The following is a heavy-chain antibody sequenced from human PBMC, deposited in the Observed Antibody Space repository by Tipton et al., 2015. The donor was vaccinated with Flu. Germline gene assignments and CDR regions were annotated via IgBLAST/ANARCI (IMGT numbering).Heavy chain of an antibody. CDR2: INPSGGST. Sequence: QVQLVQSGAEVKKPGASVKVSCKASGYTFTSYYMHWVRQAPGQGLEWMGIINPSGGSTSYAQKFQGRVTMTRDTSTSTVYMELSSLRSEDTAVYYCASQGDYDFWSGYPPIDYWGQGTLVTVSS. CDR3: ASQGDYDFWSGYPPIDY. J-gene: IGHJ4*02. V-gene: IGHV1-46*01. D-gene: IGHD3-3*01. CDR1: GYTFTSYY.